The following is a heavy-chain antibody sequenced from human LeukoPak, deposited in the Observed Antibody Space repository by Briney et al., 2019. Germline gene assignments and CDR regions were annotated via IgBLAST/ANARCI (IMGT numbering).Heavy chain of an antibody. CDR3: AKERTDPGTISDY. Sequence: PGRSLRLSCAASGFTFSSYGMHWVRQAPGKGLEWVAVIWYDGSNKYYADSVKGRFTISRDNSKNTLYLQVNSLRAGDTSVYYCAKERTDPGTISDYWGQGTLVTVSS. V-gene: IGHV3-33*06. CDR1: GFTFSSYG. CDR2: IWYDGSNK. J-gene: IGHJ4*02. D-gene: IGHD1-1*01.